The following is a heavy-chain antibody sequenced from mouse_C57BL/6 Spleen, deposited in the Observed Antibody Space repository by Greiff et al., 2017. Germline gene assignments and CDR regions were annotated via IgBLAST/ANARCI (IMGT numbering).Heavy chain of an antibody. CDR1: GYTFTSYC. Sequence: QVQLQQPVAELVMPGASVKLSCKASGYTFTSYCMHWVKQRPGQGLEWIGEIDPSDSYTNYNQKFQGKSTLTVDKSSSTAYMQLSSLTSEDSAVYYCAPYYSDYFYYFDDWGQGTTLTVSS. J-gene: IGHJ2*01. CDR2: IDPSDSYT. V-gene: IGHV1-69*01. D-gene: IGHD2-5*01. CDR3: APYYSDYFYYFDD.